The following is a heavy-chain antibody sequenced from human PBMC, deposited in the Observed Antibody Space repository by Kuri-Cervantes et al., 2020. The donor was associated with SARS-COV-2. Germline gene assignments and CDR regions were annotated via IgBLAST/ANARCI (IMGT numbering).Heavy chain of an antibody. CDR2: INWSGVRT. CDR1: GFTFDDYG. Sequence: GESLKISCAASGFTFDDYGMSWVRQAPGKGLEWVSGINWSGVRTGYTDSVKGRFTISRDNAKNFLYLQMNSLRAEDTAFYYCARAGTSGSYLGYWGQGTLVTVSS. CDR3: ARAGTSGSYLGY. V-gene: IGHV3-20*04. D-gene: IGHD1-26*01. J-gene: IGHJ4*02.